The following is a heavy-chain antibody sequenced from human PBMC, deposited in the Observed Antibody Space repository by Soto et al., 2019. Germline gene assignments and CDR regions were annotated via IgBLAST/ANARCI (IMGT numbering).Heavy chain of an antibody. CDR2: ISGSGGST. D-gene: IGHD1-7*01. Sequence: EVQLLESGGGLVQPGGSLRLSCAASGFTFSSYAMSWVRQAPGKGLEWVSAISGSGGSTYYADSVKGRFTISRDNSKNTLYLQMNSLRAEDTAVYYCAIAVGITGTIHYCGMDVWGQGTTVTVSS. J-gene: IGHJ6*02. CDR1: GFTFSSYA. V-gene: IGHV3-23*01. CDR3: AIAVGITGTIHYCGMDV.